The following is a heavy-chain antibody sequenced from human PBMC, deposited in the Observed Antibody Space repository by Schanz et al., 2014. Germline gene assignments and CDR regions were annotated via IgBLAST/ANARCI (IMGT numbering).Heavy chain of an antibody. CDR3: ARVLGGDEGLDQ. J-gene: IGHJ4*02. V-gene: IGHV3-7*01. D-gene: IGHD4-17*01. Sequence: EVQLVESGGGLLQPGGSLRLSCAASGFTFGTFWMSWVRQAPGKGLEWVANINQDGSDKSYVDSVKGRFTISRDNAKNSLCLQMNSLRAEDTALYYCARVLGGDEGLDQWGQGTLVTVSS. CDR2: INQDGSDK. CDR1: GFTFGTFW.